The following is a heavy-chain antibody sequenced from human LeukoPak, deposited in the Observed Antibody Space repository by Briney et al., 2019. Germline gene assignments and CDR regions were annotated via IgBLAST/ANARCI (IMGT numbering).Heavy chain of an antibody. CDR1: GYTLTSYY. V-gene: IGHV1-46*01. CDR3: ARDFPNHYDSSGLPGGDYPFDY. CDR2: INPSGGST. D-gene: IGHD3-22*01. J-gene: IGHJ4*02. Sequence: ASVKVSCKASGYTLTSYYMHWVRQAPGQGLEWMGIINPSGGSTSYAQKFQGRVTMTRDMSTSTVYMELSSLRSEDTAVYYCARDFPNHYDSSGLPGGDYPFDYWGQGTLVTVSS.